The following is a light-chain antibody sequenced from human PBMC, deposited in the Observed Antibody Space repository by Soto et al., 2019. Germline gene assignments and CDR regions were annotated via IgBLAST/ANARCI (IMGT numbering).Light chain of an antibody. CDR3: QQYGSSPWT. CDR2: LAS. V-gene: IGKV3-20*01. CDR1: ETISNNY. Sequence: EIVLTQSPGTLSLSPGERATLSCRASETISNNYVAWYQQRPGQAPRLLIYLASNRAAGVPDRFRGSGSGADFALTIRRLEPEDFAVYVCQQYGSSPWTFGQGTKVDIK. J-gene: IGKJ1*01.